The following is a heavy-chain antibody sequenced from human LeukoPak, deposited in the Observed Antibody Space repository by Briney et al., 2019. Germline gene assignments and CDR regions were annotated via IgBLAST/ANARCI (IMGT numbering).Heavy chain of an antibody. CDR3: AREIRRPYSGSLGAFDI. Sequence: GASVKVSCKASGYTFTGYYMHWVRQAPGQGLEWMGWINPYSGNTNFAQKVKGRVTMTTDTSTSTAYMELRSLRSDDTAVYYCAREIRRPYSGSLGAFDIWGQGTMVTVSS. CDR1: GYTFTGYY. CDR2: INPYSGNT. J-gene: IGHJ3*02. D-gene: IGHD1-26*01. V-gene: IGHV1-18*04.